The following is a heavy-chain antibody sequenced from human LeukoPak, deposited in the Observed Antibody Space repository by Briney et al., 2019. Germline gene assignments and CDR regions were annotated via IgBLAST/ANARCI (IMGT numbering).Heavy chain of an antibody. V-gene: IGHV4-59*01. J-gene: IGHJ6*02. Sequence: PSETLSLTCAVYGGSFSSYYWSWIRQPPGKGLEWIGYIYYSGSTNYNPSLKSRVTISVDTSKNQFSLKLSSVTAADTAVYYCARVYDSSGYYPNYYYYGMDVWGQGTTVTVSS. CDR2: IYYSGST. D-gene: IGHD3-22*01. CDR3: ARVYDSSGYYPNYYYYGMDV. CDR1: GGSFSSYY.